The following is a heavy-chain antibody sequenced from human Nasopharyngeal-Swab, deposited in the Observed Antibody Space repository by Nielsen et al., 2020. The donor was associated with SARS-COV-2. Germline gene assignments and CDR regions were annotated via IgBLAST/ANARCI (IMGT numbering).Heavy chain of an antibody. D-gene: IGHD4-17*01. J-gene: IGHJ4*02. Sequence: GGSLRPSCAASGFTFSSSGMDWVRQAPGKGLEWVAVISYDGSNEYYGDSVKGRFTISRDNSKNTLYLQMNSLRVDDTAVYYCAKDVHGDYGGIDYWGQGIPVTVSS. V-gene: IGHV3-30*18. CDR2: ISYDGSNE. CDR1: GFTFSSSG. CDR3: AKDVHGDYGGIDY.